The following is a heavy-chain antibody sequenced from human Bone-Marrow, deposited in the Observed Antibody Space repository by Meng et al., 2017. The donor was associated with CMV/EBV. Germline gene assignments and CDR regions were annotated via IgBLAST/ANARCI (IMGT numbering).Heavy chain of an antibody. Sequence: GGSLRLSCAASGFTFSSYSMNWVRQAPGKGLEWVSSISSSSSYIYYADSVKGRFTISRDNAKNSLYLQMNSLRAEDTAVYYCARDTQGYDSSGFDYWGQGTLVTVSS. CDR1: GFTFSSYS. V-gene: IGHV3-21*01. D-gene: IGHD3-22*01. CDR2: ISSSSSYI. J-gene: IGHJ4*02. CDR3: ARDTQGYDSSGFDY.